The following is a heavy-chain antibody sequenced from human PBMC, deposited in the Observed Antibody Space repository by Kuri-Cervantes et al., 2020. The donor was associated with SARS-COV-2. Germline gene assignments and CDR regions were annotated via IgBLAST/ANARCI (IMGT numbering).Heavy chain of an antibody. CDR3: ARQPTRRYCSGGSCYRRKDAFDI. CDR2: IYYSGST. J-gene: IGHJ3*02. V-gene: IGHV4-59*08. D-gene: IGHD2-15*01. Sequence: SETLSLTCTVSGGSISSYYWSWIRQPPGKGLEWIGYIYYSGSTNYNPSLKSRVTISVDTSKNQFSLKLSSVTAADTAVYYCARQPTRRYCSGGSCYRRKDAFDIWGQGTMVTVSS. CDR1: GGSISSYY.